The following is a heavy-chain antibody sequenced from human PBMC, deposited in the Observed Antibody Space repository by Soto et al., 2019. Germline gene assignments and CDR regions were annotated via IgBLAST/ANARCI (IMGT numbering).Heavy chain of an antibody. J-gene: IGHJ4*02. Sequence: PSETLSLTCAVYGGSFSGYYWSWIRQPPGKGLEWIGEINHSGSTNYNPSLKSRVTISVDTSKNQFSLKLSSVTAADTAVYYCARGRGKEWYYDILTNFDYSGQATLVTVSS. V-gene: IGHV4-34*01. D-gene: IGHD3-9*01. CDR1: GGSFSGYY. CDR2: INHSGST. CDR3: ARGRGKEWYYDILTNFDY.